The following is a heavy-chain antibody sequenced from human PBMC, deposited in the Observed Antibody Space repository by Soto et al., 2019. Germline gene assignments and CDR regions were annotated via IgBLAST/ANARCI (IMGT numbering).Heavy chain of an antibody. V-gene: IGHV3-48*03. CDR2: ISKSGGTT. J-gene: IGHJ4*02. Sequence: GSLRLSCAASGFTFSAYEMHWVRQAPGQGLEWVSYISKSGGTTYYADSVKGRFTISRDDAKNSVYLQMSSLRPEDMAVYKCVREGHYYFDYWGQGALVTVSS. CDR1: GFTFSAYE. CDR3: VREGHYYFDY.